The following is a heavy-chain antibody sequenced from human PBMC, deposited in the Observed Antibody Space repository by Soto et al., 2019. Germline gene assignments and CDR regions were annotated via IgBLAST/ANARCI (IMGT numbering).Heavy chain of an antibody. J-gene: IGHJ5*02. CDR1: GFSLSTSGVG. V-gene: IGHV2-5*02. D-gene: IGHD2-2*01. CDR3: AHRGGASTSSRSARFDP. CDR2: IYWDDDK. Sequence: QITLKESGPTLVNPTQTLTLTCTFSGFSLSTSGVGVGWIRQPPGKALEWLALIYWDDDKRYSPSLKSRLTITKDTSKNQVVLTMTNMDPVDTATYYCAHRGGASTSSRSARFDPWGQGTLVTVSS.